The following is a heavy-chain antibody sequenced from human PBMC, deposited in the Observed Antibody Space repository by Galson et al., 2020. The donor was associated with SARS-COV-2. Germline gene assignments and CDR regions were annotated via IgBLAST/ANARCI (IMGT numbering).Heavy chain of an antibody. V-gene: IGHV3-21*01. CDR2: ISSSSSYI. CDR3: ARDLTTVTSISFDY. J-gene: IGHJ4*02. D-gene: IGHD4-17*01. CDR1: GFTFRSYS. Sequence: GESLKISCAASGFTFRSYSMNWVRQAPGTGLEWVSSISSSSSYIYYADSVKGRFTISRDNAKNSLYLQMNSLRAEDTAVYYCARDLTTVTSISFDYWGQGTLVTVAS.